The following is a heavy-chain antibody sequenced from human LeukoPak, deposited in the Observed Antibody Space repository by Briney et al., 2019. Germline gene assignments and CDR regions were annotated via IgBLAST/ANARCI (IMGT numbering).Heavy chain of an antibody. V-gene: IGHV3-30*18. CDR2: ISCDGSNT. Sequence: GESLSLSCAVSGFTLSSYAVQWVRQPPGRGLEWVAVISCDGSNTYYADSVKGRFTISRDNSKNTLYLQMNSLRADDTAVYYSAKDTAISGSHRTLGFDYWGQGTLVIVSS. D-gene: IGHD2-21*02. J-gene: IGHJ4*02. CDR1: GFTLSSYA. CDR3: AKDTAISGSHRTLGFDY.